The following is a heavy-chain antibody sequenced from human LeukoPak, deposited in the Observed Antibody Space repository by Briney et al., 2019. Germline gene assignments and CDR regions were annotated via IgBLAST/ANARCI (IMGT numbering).Heavy chain of an antibody. CDR2: ISSSGSTI. Sequence: TGGSLRLSCAASGFTFSDYYMSWIRQAPEKGLEWVSYISSSGSTIYYADSVKGRFTISRDNAKNSLYLQMNSLRAEDTAVYYCARDEKIFGVVLADYWGQGTLVTVSS. D-gene: IGHD3-3*01. J-gene: IGHJ4*02. CDR3: ARDEKIFGVVLADY. V-gene: IGHV3-11*04. CDR1: GFTFSDYY.